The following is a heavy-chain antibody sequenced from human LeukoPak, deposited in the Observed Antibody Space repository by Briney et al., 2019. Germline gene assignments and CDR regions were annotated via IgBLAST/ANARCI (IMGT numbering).Heavy chain of an antibody. Sequence: PGGSLRLSCAASGFTFSSYGMHWVRQAPGKGLEWVAFIRYDGSNKYYADSVKDRFTISRDNSRNTLYLQMNSLRAEDTAVYYCAKDSTGGSRGYYFDYWGQGTLVTVSS. D-gene: IGHD2-15*01. CDR3: AKDSTGGSRGYYFDY. CDR2: IRYDGSNK. J-gene: IGHJ4*02. CDR1: GFTFSSYG. V-gene: IGHV3-30*02.